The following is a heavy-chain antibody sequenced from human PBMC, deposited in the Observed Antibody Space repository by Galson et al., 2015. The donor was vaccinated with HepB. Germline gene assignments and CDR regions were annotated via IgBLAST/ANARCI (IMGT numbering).Heavy chain of an antibody. Sequence: SLRLSCAASGFTFSAYAIHWVRQAPGKGPEWVGPISSKASDHATAYAASLKGRFTISRDDSKNTAYLHMNSLKTEDTAVYYCLRLGDLSGYSSSWGQGTLVTVSS. CDR1: GFTFSAYA. D-gene: IGHD6-13*01. CDR2: ISSKASDHAT. V-gene: IGHV3-73*01. CDR3: LRLGDLSGYSSS. J-gene: IGHJ4*02.